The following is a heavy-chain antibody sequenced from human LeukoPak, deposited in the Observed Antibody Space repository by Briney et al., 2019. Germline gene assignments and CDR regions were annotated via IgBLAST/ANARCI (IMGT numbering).Heavy chain of an antibody. J-gene: IGHJ6*02. Sequence: ASVKVSCKASGGTFSSYAISWVRQAPGQGLEWMGGIIPIFGTANYAQKFQGRVTITADESTSTAYMELSSLRSEDTAVYYCARDCSSTSCSDYYYYGMDVWGQGTTVTVSS. CDR1: GGTFSSYA. V-gene: IGHV1-69*13. D-gene: IGHD2-2*01. CDR2: IIPIFGTA. CDR3: ARDCSSTSCSDYYYYGMDV.